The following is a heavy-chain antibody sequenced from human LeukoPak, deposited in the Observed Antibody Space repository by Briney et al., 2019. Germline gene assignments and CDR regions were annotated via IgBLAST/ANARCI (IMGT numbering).Heavy chain of an antibody. V-gene: IGHV4-30-2*01. Sequence: SETLSLTCAVSGGSISSGGYSWSWIRQPPGKGLEWIGYIYHSGSTYYNPSLKSRVTISVDRSKNQFSLKLSSVTAADTAVYYCARNIESSSWYTWWNWFDPWGQGTLVTVSS. D-gene: IGHD6-13*01. CDR3: ARNIESSSWYTWWNWFDP. CDR1: GGSISSGGYS. CDR2: IYHSGST. J-gene: IGHJ5*02.